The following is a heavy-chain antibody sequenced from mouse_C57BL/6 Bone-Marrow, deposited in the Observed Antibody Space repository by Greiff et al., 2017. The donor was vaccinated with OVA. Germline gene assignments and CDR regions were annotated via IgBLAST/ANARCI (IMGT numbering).Heavy chain of an antibody. J-gene: IGHJ1*03. CDR3: ARNFYWYFDV. Sequence: QVQLQQPGAELVKPGASVKMSCKASGYTFASYWITWVKQRPGQGLEWIGDIYPGSGSTNYNEKFKSKATLTVDTSSSTAYMQLSSLTSEDSAVYYCARNFYWYFDVWGTGTTVTVSS. V-gene: IGHV1-55*01. CDR1: GYTFASYW. CDR2: IYPGSGST.